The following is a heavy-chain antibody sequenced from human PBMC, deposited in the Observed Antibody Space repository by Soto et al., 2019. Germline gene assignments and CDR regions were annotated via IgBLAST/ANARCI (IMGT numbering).Heavy chain of an antibody. D-gene: IGHD2-15*01. CDR1: GFTFGDYA. CDR2: IRSKAYGGTT. V-gene: IGHV3-49*03. J-gene: IGHJ4*02. Sequence: GGSLRLSCTASGFTFGDYAMSWFRQAPGKGLEWVGFIRSKAYGGTTEYAASVKGRFTISRDDSKSIAYLQMNSLKTEDTAVYYCTRDPVYCSGGSCYQDYWGQGTLVTVSS. CDR3: TRDPVYCSGGSCYQDY.